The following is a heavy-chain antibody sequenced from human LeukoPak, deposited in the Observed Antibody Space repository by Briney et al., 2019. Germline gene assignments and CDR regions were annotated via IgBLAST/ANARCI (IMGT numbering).Heavy chain of an antibody. CDR2: IYYSGST. CDR3: ARTHCSSTSCYQDY. V-gene: IGHV4-59*12. CDR1: GGSISSYY. J-gene: IGHJ4*02. Sequence: SETLSLTCTVSGGSISSYYWSWIRQPPGKGLEWIGYIYYSGSTNYSPSLKSRVTISVDTSKNQFSLKLSSVTAADTAVYYCARTHCSSTSCYQDYWGQGTLVTVSS. D-gene: IGHD2-2*01.